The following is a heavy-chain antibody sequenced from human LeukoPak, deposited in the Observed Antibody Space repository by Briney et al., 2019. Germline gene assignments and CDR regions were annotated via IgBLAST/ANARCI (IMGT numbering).Heavy chain of an antibody. CDR3: ARRRKVPAPRAGDAFDI. CDR2: IYYSGST. D-gene: IGHD4/OR15-4a*01. CDR1: GDSISDYY. J-gene: IGHJ3*02. V-gene: IGHV4-59*08. Sequence: SETLSLTCTVSGDSISDYYWNWIRQPPGKGLEWIGYIYYSGSTNYSPSLKSRVTISVDTSKNQFSLKLSSVTAADTAVYYCARRRKVPAPRAGDAFDIWGQGTMVTVSS.